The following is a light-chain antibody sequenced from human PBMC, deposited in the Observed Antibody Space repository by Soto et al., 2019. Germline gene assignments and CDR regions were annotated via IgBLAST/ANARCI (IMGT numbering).Light chain of an antibody. CDR1: QSVSSN. J-gene: IGKJ4*01. CDR2: GAS. CDR3: QQYGSAPFT. V-gene: IGKV3-20*01. Sequence: ETVLTQSPVSLSLSLGDRATLSCRASQSVSSNLVWYQQKPGQAPRLLIYGASSRATGIPARFSGSGSGTDFTLTISRLEPEDFAVYYCQQYGSAPFTFGGGTKVDIK.